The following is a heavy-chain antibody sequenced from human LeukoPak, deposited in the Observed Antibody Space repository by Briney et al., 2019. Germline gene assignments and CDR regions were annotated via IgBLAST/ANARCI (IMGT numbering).Heavy chain of an antibody. J-gene: IGHJ6*02. CDR2: ISSSSSTI. V-gene: IGHV3-48*04. Sequence: PGGSLRLSCAASGFTFSSYSMNWVRQAPGKGLEWVSYISSSSSTIYYADSVKGRFTISRDNAKNSLYLQMNSLRAEDTAVYYCARADTAMALYYYGMDVWGQGTTVTVSS. CDR1: GFTFSSYS. D-gene: IGHD5-18*01. CDR3: ARADTAMALYYYGMDV.